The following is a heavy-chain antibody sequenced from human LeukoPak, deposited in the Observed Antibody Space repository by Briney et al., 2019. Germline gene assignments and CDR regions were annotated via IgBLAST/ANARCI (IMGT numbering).Heavy chain of an antibody. CDR3: ARVWGSYYYYMDV. CDR1: GFTVSSNY. J-gene: IGHJ6*03. Sequence: GGSLRLSCAASGFTVSSNYMSWVRQAPGKGLEWVSVIYSGGSTYYADSVKSRFTISRDNSKNTLYLQMNSLRAEDTAVYYCARVWGSYYYYMDVWGKGTTVTVSS. CDR2: IYSGGST. V-gene: IGHV3-53*01. D-gene: IGHD3-16*01.